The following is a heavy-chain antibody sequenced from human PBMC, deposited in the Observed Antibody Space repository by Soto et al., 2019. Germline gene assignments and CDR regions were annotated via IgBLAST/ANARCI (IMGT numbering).Heavy chain of an antibody. CDR2: IYYSGST. CDR3: ARGGSIAAPVGSYYYYYGMDV. Sequence: PSDTLSLTCTVSGGSISSYYWSWIRQPPGKGLEWIGYIYYSGSTNYNPSLKSRVTISVDTSKNQFSLKLSSVTAADTAVYYCARGGSIAAPVGSYYYYYGMDVWGQGTTVTVSS. J-gene: IGHJ6*02. V-gene: IGHV4-59*01. CDR1: GGSISSYY. D-gene: IGHD6-6*01.